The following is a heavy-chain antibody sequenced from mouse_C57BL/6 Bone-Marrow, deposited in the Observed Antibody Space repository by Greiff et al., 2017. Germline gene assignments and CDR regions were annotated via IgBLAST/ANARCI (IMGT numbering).Heavy chain of an antibody. CDR3: TTLAIYYGNYYYAMDY. J-gene: IGHJ4*01. CDR1: GFNIKDDY. Sequence: GQLEQSGAELVRPGASVKLSCTASGFNIKDDYMHWVKQRPEQGLEWIGWIDPENGDTEYASKFQGKATITADTSSNTAYLQLSSLTSEDTAVYYCTTLAIYYGNYYYAMDYWGQGTSVTVSS. CDR2: IDPENGDT. D-gene: IGHD2-1*01. V-gene: IGHV14-4*01.